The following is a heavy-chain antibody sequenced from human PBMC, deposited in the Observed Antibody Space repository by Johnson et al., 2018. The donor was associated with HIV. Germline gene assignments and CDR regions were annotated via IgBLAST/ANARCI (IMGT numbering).Heavy chain of an antibody. J-gene: IGHJ3*02. V-gene: IGHV3-48*04. D-gene: IGHD1-1*01. CDR1: GFTFSSYA. Sequence: VQLVESGGGVVQPGGSLRLSCAASGFTFSSYAMHWVRQAPGKGLEWVSYIDSRGSIIYSADSVQGRFTISRDNAKNSLYLQMNSLRAEDTAVYYCARGDGYRRAFDIWGQGTMVTVSS. CDR2: IDSRGSII. CDR3: ARGDGYRRAFDI.